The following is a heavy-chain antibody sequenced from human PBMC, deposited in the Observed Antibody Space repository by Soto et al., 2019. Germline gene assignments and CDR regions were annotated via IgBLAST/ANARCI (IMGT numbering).Heavy chain of an antibody. Sequence: PGGSLRLSCAASGFTFSSYAMSWVRQAPGKGLEWVSLIGHDGGRTYYADSVKGRFTISRDNSKNTLFLQMNSLRVEDTAVYYCASDVLRYFDWLPPVDYWGQGTLVTVSS. D-gene: IGHD3-9*01. V-gene: IGHV3-23*01. J-gene: IGHJ4*02. CDR2: IGHDGGRT. CDR3: ASDVLRYFDWLPPVDY. CDR1: GFTFSSYA.